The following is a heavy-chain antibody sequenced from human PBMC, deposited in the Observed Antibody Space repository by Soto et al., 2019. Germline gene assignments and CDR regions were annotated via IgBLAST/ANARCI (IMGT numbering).Heavy chain of an antibody. CDR2: ISYDGSNK. D-gene: IGHD3-3*01. CDR1: GFTFSSYG. CDR3: AKDPPGLRFLVGYYYGMDV. Sequence: GGSLRLSCAASGFTFSSYGMHWVRQAPGKGLEWVAVISYDGSNKYYADSVKGRFTISRDNSKNTLYLQMNSLRAEDTAVYYCAKDPPGLRFLVGYYYGMDVWGQGTTVTVSS. J-gene: IGHJ6*02. V-gene: IGHV3-30*18.